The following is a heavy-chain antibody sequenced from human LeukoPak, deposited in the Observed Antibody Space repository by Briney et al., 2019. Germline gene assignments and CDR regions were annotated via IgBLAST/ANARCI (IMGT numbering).Heavy chain of an antibody. J-gene: IGHJ4*02. D-gene: IGHD2-8*01. V-gene: IGHV1-2*02. CDR2: INPNSGGT. Sequence: ASVKVSCKASGYTFTGYYIHWVRQAPGQGLEWMGWINPNSGGTNYAQKFQGRVTMTRDTSISTAYMELSRLRSDDTAVYYCARSQYRTNGVCPTATFDYWGQGTLVTVSS. CDR1: GYTFTGYY. CDR3: ARSQYRTNGVCPTATFDY.